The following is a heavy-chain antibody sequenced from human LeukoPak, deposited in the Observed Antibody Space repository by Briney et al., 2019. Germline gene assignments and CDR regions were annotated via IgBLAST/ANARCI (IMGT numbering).Heavy chain of an antibody. CDR3: ARDSRYYDFWSGYLDY. CDR2: ISTSGNT. Sequence: SSETLSLTCSVSSGFISNYYWSWIRQPAGKGLEWIGRISTSGNTNYSPSLKSRVTMSVDTSKNQFFLNLRSVTAADSAVYYRARDSRYYDFWSGYLDYWGQGALVTVSS. D-gene: IGHD3-3*01. J-gene: IGHJ4*02. V-gene: IGHV4-4*07. CDR1: SGFISNYY.